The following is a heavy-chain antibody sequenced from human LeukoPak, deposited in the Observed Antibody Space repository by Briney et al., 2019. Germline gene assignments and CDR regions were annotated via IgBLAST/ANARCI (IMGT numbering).Heavy chain of an antibody. CDR2: ISNNGGYT. CDR3: AKQLGYCSDGSCYFPY. V-gene: IGHV3-23*01. D-gene: IGHD2-15*01. CDR1: GFTFSSSA. J-gene: IGHJ4*02. Sequence: GGSLGLSCAASGFTFSSSAMSWVRQAPGKGLEWVSAISNNGGYTYYADSVQGRFTISRDNSKSTLCLQMNSLRAEDTAVYYCAKQLGYCSDGSCYFPYWGQGTLVTVSS.